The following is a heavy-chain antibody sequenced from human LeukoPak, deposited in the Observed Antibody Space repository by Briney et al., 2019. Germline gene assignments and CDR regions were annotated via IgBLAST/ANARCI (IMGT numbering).Heavy chain of an antibody. V-gene: IGHV3-7*01. J-gene: IGHJ4*02. D-gene: IGHD3-10*01. Sequence: GGSLRLSCAASGFTFSGFSMSWVRQSPTKGLEWVANIKQDGSERYYVDSVKGRFTISRDNAKNSLSLQMNNLRVEDTAVYYCARAGSHWHYVYWGQGTLVSVSS. CDR3: ARAGSHWHYVY. CDR1: GFTFSGFS. CDR2: IKQDGSER.